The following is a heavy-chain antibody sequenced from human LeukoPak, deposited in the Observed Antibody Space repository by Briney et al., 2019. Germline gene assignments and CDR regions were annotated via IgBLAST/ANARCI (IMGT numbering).Heavy chain of an antibody. V-gene: IGHV3-30*18. CDR1: GFDFRNFG. Sequence: GGSLRLSCEAFGFDFRNFGMHWVRQAPGKGLEWVAVISFDGSDKYYADSVKGRFTISRDNSRNTLYLQMNSLRVEDRAVYYCAKDMRDPPAYYFDYWGQGTLVTVSS. J-gene: IGHJ4*02. CDR3: AKDMRDPPAYYFDY. CDR2: ISFDGSDK.